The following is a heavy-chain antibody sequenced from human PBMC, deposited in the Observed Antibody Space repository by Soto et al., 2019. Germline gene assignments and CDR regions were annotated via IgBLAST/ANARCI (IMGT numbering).Heavy chain of an antibody. D-gene: IGHD4-4*01. J-gene: IGHJ6*02. CDR3: ARDIAEMTTITGYYYGMDV. Sequence: AGGSLRLSCAASGFTFSSYSMNWVRQAPGKGLEWVSSISSSSSYIYYADSVKGRFTISRDNAKNSLYLQMNSLRAEDTAVYYCARDIAEMTTITGYYYGMDVWGQGTTVTVSS. CDR1: GFTFSSYS. V-gene: IGHV3-21*01. CDR2: ISSSSSYI.